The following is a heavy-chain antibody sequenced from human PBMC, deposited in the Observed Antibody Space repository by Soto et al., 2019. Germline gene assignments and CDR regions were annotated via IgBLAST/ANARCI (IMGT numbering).Heavy chain of an antibody. CDR3: ARVPSSSGRAHFNY. D-gene: IGHD2-15*01. CDR2: ISYDGSNK. Sequence: QVQLVESGGGVVQPGRSLRLSCAASGFTFSSYAMHWVRQAPGKGLEWVAVISYDGSNKYYADSVKGRFTISRDNSKNTLYTKMTRLRAEETAVYYCARVPSSSGRAHFNYWGQGTLVTVSS. V-gene: IGHV3-30-3*01. J-gene: IGHJ4*02. CDR1: GFTFSSYA.